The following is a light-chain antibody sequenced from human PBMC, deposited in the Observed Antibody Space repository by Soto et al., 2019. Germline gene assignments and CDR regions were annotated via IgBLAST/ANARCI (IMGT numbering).Light chain of an antibody. J-gene: IGLJ1*01. CDR2: AVT. CDR1: SSDVGGYNY. Sequence: QSVLTQPASVSGSPGQSITISCTGTSSDVGGYNYVSWYQQHPGKAPKLMIYAVTDRPSGVSSRFSGSKSGNTASLTIPGLQAEDPADYYCSSYTSSSTVFGTGTQVTLL. V-gene: IGLV2-14*01. CDR3: SSYTSSSTV.